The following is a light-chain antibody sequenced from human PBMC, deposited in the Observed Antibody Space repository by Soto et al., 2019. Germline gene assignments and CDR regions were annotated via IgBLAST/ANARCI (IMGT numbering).Light chain of an antibody. V-gene: IGLV3-25*02. CDR2: KDT. J-gene: IGLJ1*01. CDR1: ALAKQF. Sequence: SYELTQSPSVSVSPGQTARISCSGDALAKQFGNWYQQKPGQAPVVIIYKDTERPSWIPERFSGSSSGTTVTLTISGVQEEDEADYYCQSTDNSGSNYVFRSGTKVTVL. CDR3: QSTDNSGSNYV.